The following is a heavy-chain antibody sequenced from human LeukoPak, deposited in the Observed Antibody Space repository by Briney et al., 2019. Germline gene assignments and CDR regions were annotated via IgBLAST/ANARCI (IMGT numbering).Heavy chain of an antibody. D-gene: IGHD3-22*01. CDR3: AKGAYYYDSSGYYYYFDY. V-gene: IGHV3-23*01. CDR2: ISGSGGST. J-gene: IGHJ4*02. Sequence: PGGSLRLSCAASGFTFSSYAMSWVRQAPGKGLEWVSAISGSGGSTYYADSVKGRFTISRDNSKNTLYLQTHSLRAEDTAVYYCAKGAYYYDSSGYYYYFDYWGQGTLVTVSS. CDR1: GFTFSSYA.